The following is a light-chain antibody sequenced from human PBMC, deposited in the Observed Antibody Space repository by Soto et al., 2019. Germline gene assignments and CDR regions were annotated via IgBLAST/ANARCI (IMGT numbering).Light chain of an antibody. CDR3: QQYNNWPVT. Sequence: EIVMTQSPATLTVSPGERATLSCRASQSVSSNLAWYQQKPGQAPRLLIYGASTRATAIPARFSGSGSGTEFTLTISSLQSEDFAAYYCQQYNNWPVTFGHGTKVEI. J-gene: IGKJ1*01. CDR1: QSVSSN. V-gene: IGKV3-15*01. CDR2: GAS.